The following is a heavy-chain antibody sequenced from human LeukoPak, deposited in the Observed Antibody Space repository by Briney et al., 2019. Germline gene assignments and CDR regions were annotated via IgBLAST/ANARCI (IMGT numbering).Heavy chain of an antibody. CDR1: GGSISSYY. V-gene: IGHV4-59*08. Sequence: SETLSLTCTVSGGSISSYYWSWIRQPPGKGLEWIGYIYYSGSTNYNPSLKSRVTISVDTSKNQFSLKLSSVTAADTAVYYCARQWKAAGRSLRIFDYWGQGTLVTVPS. D-gene: IGHD6-13*01. CDR3: ARQWKAAGRSLRIFDY. CDR2: IYYSGST. J-gene: IGHJ4*02.